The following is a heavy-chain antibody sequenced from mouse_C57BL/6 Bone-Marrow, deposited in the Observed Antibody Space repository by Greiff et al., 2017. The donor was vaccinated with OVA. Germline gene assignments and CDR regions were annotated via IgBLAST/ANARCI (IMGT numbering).Heavy chain of an antibody. CDR2: IHPNSGST. D-gene: IGHD2-4*01. CDR3: ARWDQDYDLSMDY. CDR1: GYTFTSYW. Sequence: QVQLQQPGAELVKPGASVKLSCKASGYTFTSYWMHWVKQRPGQGLEWIGMIHPNSGSTNYNEKFKSKATLTVDKSSSTAYMQLSSLTSEDSAVYYCARWDQDYDLSMDYWGQGTSVTVAS. V-gene: IGHV1-64*01. J-gene: IGHJ4*01.